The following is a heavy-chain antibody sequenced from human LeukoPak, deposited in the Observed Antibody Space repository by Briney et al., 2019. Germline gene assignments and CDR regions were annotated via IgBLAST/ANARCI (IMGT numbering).Heavy chain of an antibody. CDR2: ISGSGSST. D-gene: IGHD3-22*01. Sequence: GGSLRLSCAASGFTFSSYATSWVRQAPGKGLEWVSAISGSGSSTYYADSVKGRFTISRDNSKNTLYLQMNSLRAEDTAVYYCAKVGDSSGYYYGDYFDYWGQGTLVTVSS. CDR1: GFTFSSYA. CDR3: AKVGDSSGYYYGDYFDY. V-gene: IGHV3-23*01. J-gene: IGHJ4*02.